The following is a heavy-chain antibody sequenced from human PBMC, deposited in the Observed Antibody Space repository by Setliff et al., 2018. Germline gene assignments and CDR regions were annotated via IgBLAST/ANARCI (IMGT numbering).Heavy chain of an antibody. CDR2: MNSNSGNT. D-gene: IGHD7-27*01. J-gene: IGHJ6*03. V-gene: IGHV1-8*03. CDR3: ARGLGSYYYYYMDV. Sequence: WASVKVSCKASGYTFTSYDINWVRQATGQGLEWMGWMNSNSGNTGYAQKFQGRVTITRNTSISTAYMELSSLRSEDTAVYYCARGLGSYYYYYMDVWGKGTTVTVSS. CDR1: GYTFTSYD.